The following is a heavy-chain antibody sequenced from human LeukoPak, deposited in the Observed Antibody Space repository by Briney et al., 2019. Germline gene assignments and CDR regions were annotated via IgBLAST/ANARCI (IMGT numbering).Heavy chain of an antibody. CDR1: GGSFSGYY. CDR3: ARGQYYYDSSGYDY. D-gene: IGHD3-22*01. Sequence: PSETLSLTCAVYGGSFSGYYWSWIRQPPAKGLEWIGEINHSGSTNYNPSLKSRVTISVDTSKNQFSLKLSSVTAADTAVYYCARGQYYYDSSGYDYWGQGTLVTVSS. V-gene: IGHV4-34*01. CDR2: INHSGST. J-gene: IGHJ4*02.